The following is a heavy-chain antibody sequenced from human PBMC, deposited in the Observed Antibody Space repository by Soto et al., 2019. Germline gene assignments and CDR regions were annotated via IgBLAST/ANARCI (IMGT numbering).Heavy chain of an antibody. Sequence: SETLSLTCTVSGASISSGGYYWGWIRQHPGKGLEWIGSIYYSGSTYYNPSLKSRVTISVDTSKNQFSLKLSSVTAADTAVYYCARLGRGVYYYYGMDVWGQGTTVTVSS. D-gene: IGHD2-8*01. V-gene: IGHV4-39*01. CDR2: IYYSGST. CDR1: GASISSGGYY. J-gene: IGHJ6*02. CDR3: ARLGRGVYYYYGMDV.